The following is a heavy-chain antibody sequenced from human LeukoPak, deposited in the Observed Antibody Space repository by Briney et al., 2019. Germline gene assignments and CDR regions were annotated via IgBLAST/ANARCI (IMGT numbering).Heavy chain of an antibody. Sequence: PGRSLRLSCAASGFTFSSYGMHWVRQAPGKGLEWVAVISYDGSNKHYADSVKGRFTISRDNSKNTLYLQMNSLRAEDTAVYYCAKEIAVTDWFDPWGQGTLVTVSS. CDR3: AKEIAVTDWFDP. D-gene: IGHD4-17*01. V-gene: IGHV3-30*18. CDR1: GFTFSSYG. J-gene: IGHJ5*02. CDR2: ISYDGSNK.